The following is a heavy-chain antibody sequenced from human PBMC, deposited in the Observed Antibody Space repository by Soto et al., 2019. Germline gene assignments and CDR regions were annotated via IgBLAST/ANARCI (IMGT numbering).Heavy chain of an antibody. CDR1: GFTFSSYG. CDR2: MSYDGSNK. D-gene: IGHD6-13*01. J-gene: IGHJ6*02. CDR3: SKEQQPYSSYYGMDV. Sequence: QVQLVESGGGVVKPGRSLRLSCAASGFTFSSYGMHWVRQAPGKGLEWVAVMSYDGSNKYYADSVKGRFTISRDNSKNTLYLQMNSQRAEDTAVDYCSKEQQPYSSYYGMDVWGQGTTVTVAS. V-gene: IGHV3-30*18.